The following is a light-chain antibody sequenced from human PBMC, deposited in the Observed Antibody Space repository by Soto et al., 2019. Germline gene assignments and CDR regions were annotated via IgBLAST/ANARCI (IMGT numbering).Light chain of an antibody. CDR1: SSDIGDYNF. CDR2: GVS. V-gene: IGLV2-14*01. CDR3: SSYTSTSPPFL. J-gene: IGLJ1*01. Sequence: QSALTQPASVSGSPAQSITISCTGSSSDIGDYNFVSWYQQHPGKAPKLMIYGVSLRPSGVSDRFSRSKSGNTASLTISGRQAEDEADYYCSSYTSTSPPFLFGPGTKLTVL.